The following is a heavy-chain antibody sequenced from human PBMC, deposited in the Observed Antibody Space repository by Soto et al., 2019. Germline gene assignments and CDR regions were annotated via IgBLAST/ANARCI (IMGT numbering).Heavy chain of an antibody. Sequence: SETLSLTFSVSGGSISTGYYYWSWILHPPGTAVGCIGNIYYSGSNNYNHSLKSRVTMSVDTSKNQFSLRLSSVNAADTDVYYCARGSCRRSSCYGFDYWGQGTLVTVSS. CDR2: IYYSGSN. D-gene: IGHD2-2*01. CDR3: ARGSCRRSSCYGFDY. J-gene: IGHJ4*02. CDR1: GGSISTGYYY. V-gene: IGHV4-61*01.